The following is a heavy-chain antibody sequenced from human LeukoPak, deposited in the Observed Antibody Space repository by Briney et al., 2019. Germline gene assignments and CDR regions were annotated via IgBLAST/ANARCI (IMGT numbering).Heavy chain of an antibody. CDR3: ARDNGLGRGGVDP. V-gene: IGHV4-59*11. J-gene: IGHJ5*02. CDR2: LRDSVTT. D-gene: IGHD1-26*01. CDR1: GGSITTHY. Sequence: SETLSLTCTVSGGSITTHYWSWIRQPPGKGLEWIAYLRDSVTTKDTPSLKSRVTLSADTSKNQYFLRLTSVTAADTAVYYCARDNGLGRGGVDPWGQGTLVTVSS.